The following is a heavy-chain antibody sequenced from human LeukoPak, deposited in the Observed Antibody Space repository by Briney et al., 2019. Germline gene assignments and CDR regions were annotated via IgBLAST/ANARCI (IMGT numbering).Heavy chain of an antibody. V-gene: IGHV4-59*12. CDR1: GGSISNYY. CDR3: ARGDYGDLYY. CDR2: IYSSGST. D-gene: IGHD4-17*01. Sequence: SETLSLTCTVSGGSISNYYWSWIRQPPGKGLEWIGYIYSSGSTNYNPSLKSRVTMSVDTSKNQFSLKLSSVTAADTAVYYCARGDYGDLYYWGQGTLVTVSS. J-gene: IGHJ4*02.